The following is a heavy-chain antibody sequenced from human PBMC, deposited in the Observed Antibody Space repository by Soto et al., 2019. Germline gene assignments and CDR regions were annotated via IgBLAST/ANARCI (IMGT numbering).Heavy chain of an antibody. J-gene: IGHJ6*02. V-gene: IGHV1-46*01. CDR2: INPSGGST. CDR1: GYTFTSYY. D-gene: IGHD1-7*01. CDR3: ATRITGTTSLIYGMDV. Sequence: GASVKVSCKASGYTFTSYYMHWVRQAPGQGLEWMGIINPSGGSTSYAQKFQGRVTMTRDTSTSTVYMELSSLRSEDTAVYYCATRITGTTSLIYGMDVWGQGTTVTSP.